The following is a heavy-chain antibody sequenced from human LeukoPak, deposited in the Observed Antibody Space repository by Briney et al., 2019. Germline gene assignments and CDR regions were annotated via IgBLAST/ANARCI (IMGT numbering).Heavy chain of an antibody. CDR1: GFTFDCCG. CDR2: IRNVGNDK. CDR3: AKDEGDGLRYFDWPTD. Sequence: GGSLTLSCAASGFTFDCCGMHWVRQAPGKGLEWVAFIRNVGNDKYYADSVKGRFFISRDNSKNTLSLQMNSLRVEDTAAYYCAKDEGDGLRYFDWPTDWGQGTLVTVSS. V-gene: IGHV3-30*02. D-gene: IGHD3-9*01. J-gene: IGHJ4*02.